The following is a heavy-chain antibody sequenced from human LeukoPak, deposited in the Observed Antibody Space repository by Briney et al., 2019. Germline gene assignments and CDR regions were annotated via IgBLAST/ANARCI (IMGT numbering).Heavy chain of an antibody. D-gene: IGHD6-13*01. J-gene: IGHJ5*02. CDR3: ARGGALDSSSWRWFDP. CDR2: ISSNGGST. CDR1: GFTFSSYA. Sequence: GGSLRLSCAASGFTFSSYAMHWVRQAPGKGLEYVSAISSNGGSTYYANPVKGRFTISRDNSKNTLYLQMGSLRAEDMAVYYCARGGALDSSSWRWFDPWGQGTLVTVSS. V-gene: IGHV3-64*01.